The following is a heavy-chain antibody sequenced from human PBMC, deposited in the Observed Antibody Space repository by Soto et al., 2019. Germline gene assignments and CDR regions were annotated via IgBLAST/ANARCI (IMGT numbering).Heavy chain of an antibody. V-gene: IGHV6-1*01. D-gene: IGHD2-2*01. J-gene: IGHJ6*02. CDR2: TYYRSKSYN. CDR1: GDSVTSNSAD. Sequence: QTLSLNCDISGDSVTSNSADCNLIMQSPSRCLERLGRTYYRSKSYNVYAVSVKSRITTTPDTSKNQFSLQLNSVTPEDTAVYYCARGGNIVVVPAARYYYYGMDVWGQGTTVTVSS. CDR3: ARGGNIVVVPAARYYYYGMDV.